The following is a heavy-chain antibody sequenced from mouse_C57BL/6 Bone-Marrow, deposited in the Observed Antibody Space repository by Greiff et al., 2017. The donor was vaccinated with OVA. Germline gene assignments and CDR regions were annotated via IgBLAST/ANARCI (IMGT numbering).Heavy chain of an antibody. J-gene: IGHJ2*01. CDR3: ARELRDYFDY. Sequence: VQLQQPGAELVRPGSSVKLSCKASGYTFTSYWMHWVKQRPIQGLEWIGNIDPSDSETHYNQKFKDKATLPVDKSSSPAYMQSSSLTSEDSAVYYCARELRDYFDYWGQGNTLTVSS. CDR1: GYTFTSYW. CDR2: IDPSDSET. V-gene: IGHV1-52*01. D-gene: IGHD2-4*01.